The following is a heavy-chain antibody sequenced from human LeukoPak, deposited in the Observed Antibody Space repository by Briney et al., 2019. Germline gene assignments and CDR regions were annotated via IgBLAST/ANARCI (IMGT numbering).Heavy chain of an antibody. CDR2: FDPEDGET. CDR3: ATAVVTATTYYFDY. CDR1: GYTLTELS. J-gene: IGHJ4*02. D-gene: IGHD2-21*02. V-gene: IGHV1-24*01. Sequence: GASVTVSCKVSGYTLTELSMHWVRQAPGKGLEWMGGFDPEDGETIYAQKFQGRVTMTENTSTDTAYMELSSLRSEDTAVYYCATAVVTATTYYFDYWGQGTLVTVSS.